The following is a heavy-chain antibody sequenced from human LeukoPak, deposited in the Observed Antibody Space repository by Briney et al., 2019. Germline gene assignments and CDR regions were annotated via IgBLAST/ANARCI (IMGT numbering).Heavy chain of an antibody. D-gene: IGHD6-13*01. V-gene: IGHV1-46*01. CDR3: ARARTLAAAYYSGMDV. CDR2: LNPSVGST. Sequence: ASVKVSCKTSGYSFTSYYIHWVRQAPGQGLEWMGMLNPSVGSTTYAQKFQGRVTVTRDTSTSTVYMELSSLTSEDTAFYLCARARTLAAAYYSGMDVWGQGTTVTVSS. CDR1: GYSFTSYY. J-gene: IGHJ6*02.